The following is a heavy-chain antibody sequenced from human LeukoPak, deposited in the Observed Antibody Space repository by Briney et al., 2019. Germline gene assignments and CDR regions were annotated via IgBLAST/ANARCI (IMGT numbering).Heavy chain of an antibody. CDR2: INPNSGGT. J-gene: IGHJ6*02. CDR1: GYTFTGYY. V-gene: IGHV1-2*04. Sequence: ASVKVSCKASGYTFTGYYMHWVRQAPGQGLEWMGWINPNSGGTNYAQKFQGWVTMTRDTSISTAYMELSRLRSDDTAVYYCARDLGRAAGDDYYYYGMDVWGQGTTVTVSS. D-gene: IGHD6-13*01. CDR3: ARDLGRAAGDDYYYYGMDV.